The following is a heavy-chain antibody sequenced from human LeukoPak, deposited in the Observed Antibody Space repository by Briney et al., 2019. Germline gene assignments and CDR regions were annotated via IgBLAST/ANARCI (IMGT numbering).Heavy chain of an antibody. J-gene: IGHJ4*02. CDR2: INPNSGDT. D-gene: IGHD3-3*01. CDR3: ASRSGSTPYYFDY. CDR1: GYTFTGYY. V-gene: IGHV1-2*02. Sequence: ASVKVSCKASGYTFTGYYLHWVRQAPGQGLEHMGWINPNSGDTNYAQKFQGRVTMTRDTSISTAYMELSSLRSDDTAVYYCASRSGSTPYYFDYWGQGTLVTVSS.